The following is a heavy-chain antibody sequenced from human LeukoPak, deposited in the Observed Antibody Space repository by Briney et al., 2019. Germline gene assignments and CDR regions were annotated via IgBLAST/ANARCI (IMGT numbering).Heavy chain of an antibody. D-gene: IGHD3-22*01. CDR3: ASYDSSGYGWYFDL. Sequence: PSETLSLTCTVSGGSISSGDYDWSWIRQPPGKGLEWIGYIYYSGSTYYNPSLKSRVTISVDTSKNQFSLKLSSVTAADTAVYYCASYDSSGYGWYFDLWGRGTLVTVSS. J-gene: IGHJ2*01. V-gene: IGHV4-30-4*01. CDR2: IYYSGST. CDR1: GGSISSGDYD.